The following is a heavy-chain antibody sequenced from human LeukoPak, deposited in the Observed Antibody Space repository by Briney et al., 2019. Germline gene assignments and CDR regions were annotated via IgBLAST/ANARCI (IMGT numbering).Heavy chain of an antibody. V-gene: IGHV4-59*01. CDR2: IYYTGST. J-gene: IGHJ5*02. D-gene: IGHD3-9*01. CDR3: ARAGGFYYDIHSTYENWFDP. Sequence: SETLSLTCTVSGGSISTYYWSWIRQPPGKGLEWIGYIYYTGSTSYNPSLKSRVTMSLDASKNQFSLELNSVTPADTAVYYCARAGGFYYDIHSTYENWFDPWGQGTLVTVSS. CDR1: GGSISTYY.